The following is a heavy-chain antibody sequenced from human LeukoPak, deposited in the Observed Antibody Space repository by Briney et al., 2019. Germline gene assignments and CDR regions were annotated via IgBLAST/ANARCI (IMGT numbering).Heavy chain of an antibody. CDR3: ANTLRPTYYYDSSGYYPFDY. CDR2: ISGSGGST. CDR1: GFTFSSYA. Sequence: GGSLRLSCAASGFTFSSYAMSWVRQAPGKGLEWVSAISGSGGSTYYADSVKGRFTISRDNSKNTLYLQMNSLRAEDTAVYYCANTLRPTYYYDSSGYYPFDYWGQGTLVTVSS. D-gene: IGHD3-22*01. J-gene: IGHJ4*02. V-gene: IGHV3-23*01.